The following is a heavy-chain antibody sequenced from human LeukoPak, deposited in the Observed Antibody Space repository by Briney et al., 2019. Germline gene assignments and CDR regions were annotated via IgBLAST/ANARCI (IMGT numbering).Heavy chain of an antibody. J-gene: IGHJ3*02. D-gene: IGHD5-12*01. CDR3: ARFLGYSGYDFNHAFDI. V-gene: IGHV1-18*01. CDR2: ISAYIGNT. CDR1: GYTFTSYG. Sequence: ASVKVSCKASGYTFTSYGISWVRQAPGQGLEWMGWISAYIGNTNYAQRLQGRVTMTTDTSTSTAYMELRSLRSDDTAVYYCARFLGYSGYDFNHAFDIWGQGTMVTVSS.